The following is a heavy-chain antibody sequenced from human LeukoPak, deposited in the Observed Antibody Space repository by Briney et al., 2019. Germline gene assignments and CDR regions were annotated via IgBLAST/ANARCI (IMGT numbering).Heavy chain of an antibody. CDR2: ISSSTSTI. D-gene: IGHD3-22*01. CDR1: GFTFSSYS. J-gene: IGHJ3*02. Sequence: TGGSLRLSCAASGFTFSSYSFNWVRQAPGKGLECVSYISSSTSTIYYADSVKGRFTISRDNAKNSLHLQMNSLRDEDTAVYYCARDTLPYYYDSSAYQHAFDIWGQGTMVTVSS. CDR3: ARDTLPYYYDSSAYQHAFDI. V-gene: IGHV3-48*02.